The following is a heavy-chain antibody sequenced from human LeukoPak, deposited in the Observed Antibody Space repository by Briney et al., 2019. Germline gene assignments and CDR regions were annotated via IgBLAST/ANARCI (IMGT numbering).Heavy chain of an antibody. CDR2: INHNGST. Sequence: SETLSLTCVVNGASFSGYYWNWIRQPPGKGLEWIGNINHNGSTNYNPSLKSRVTISVDTSKNQFSLKLTSVTAADTAVYYCARLSGRYGDYWGQGTLVTVSS. V-gene: IGHV4-34*01. J-gene: IGHJ4*02. CDR1: GASFSGYY. D-gene: IGHD6-19*01. CDR3: ARLSGRYGDY.